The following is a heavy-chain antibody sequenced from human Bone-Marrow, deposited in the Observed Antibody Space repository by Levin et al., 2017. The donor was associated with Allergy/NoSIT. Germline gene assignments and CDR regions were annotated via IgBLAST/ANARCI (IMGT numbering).Heavy chain of an antibody. Sequence: GGSLRLSCAVSGFTVSSNYMSWVRQAPGKGLEWVSVIYSGGSTSYADSVKGRFTISRDNSKDTLYLQMDSLRAEDTAVYYCARAKDEDYFDYWGQGTLVTVSS. CDR3: ARAKDEDYFDY. J-gene: IGHJ4*02. CDR2: IYSGGST. D-gene: IGHD2-15*01. CDR1: GFTVSSNY. V-gene: IGHV3-53*01.